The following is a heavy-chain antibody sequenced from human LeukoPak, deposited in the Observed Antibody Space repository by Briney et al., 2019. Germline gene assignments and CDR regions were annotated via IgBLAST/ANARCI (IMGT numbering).Heavy chain of an antibody. CDR1: GGSISSGSYY. D-gene: IGHD4-23*01. V-gene: IGHV4-61*02. CDR3: ARLSGNFVPAVINY. J-gene: IGHJ4*02. CDR2: IYTSGST. Sequence: SETLSLTCTVSGGSISSGSYYWSWIRQPAGKGLEWIGRIYTSGSTNYNPSLKSRVTISVDTSKNQFSLKLRSVTAADTAVYYCARLSGNFVPAVINYWGQGTLVTVSS.